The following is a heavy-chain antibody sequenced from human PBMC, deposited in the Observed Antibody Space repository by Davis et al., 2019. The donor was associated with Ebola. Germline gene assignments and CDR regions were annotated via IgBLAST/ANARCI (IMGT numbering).Heavy chain of an antibody. V-gene: IGHV1-69*13. Sequence: SVKVSCKASGYTFTSYGISWVRQAPGQGLEWMGWIIPIFGTANYAQKFQGRVTITADESTSTAYMELSSLRSEDTAVYYCARDQRDSGSLDYWGQGTLVTVSS. CDR1: GYTFTSYG. D-gene: IGHD5-12*01. CDR2: IIPIFGTA. J-gene: IGHJ4*02. CDR3: ARDQRDSGSLDY.